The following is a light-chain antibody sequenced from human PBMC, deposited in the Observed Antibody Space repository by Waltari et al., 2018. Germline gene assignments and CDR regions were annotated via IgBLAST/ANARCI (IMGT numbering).Light chain of an antibody. J-gene: IGLJ3*02. Sequence: QSVLTQPPSVSGAPGQRVTISCTGTRSNIGAHYDVHRYQHLPGTPPTVLIYGNTSRPSGVPDRFAGSKSGTSASLAITGLQAEDEADYYCQSYDKSLSAWVFGGGTRLTVL. CDR3: QSYDKSLSAWV. CDR2: GNT. V-gene: IGLV1-40*01. CDR1: RSNIGAHYD.